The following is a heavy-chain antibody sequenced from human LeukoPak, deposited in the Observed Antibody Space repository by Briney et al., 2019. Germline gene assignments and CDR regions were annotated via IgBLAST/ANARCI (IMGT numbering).Heavy chain of an antibody. D-gene: IGHD1-1*01. CDR2: INYSGST. CDR3: ARHEDRNWYFDH. Sequence: SETLSLTCTVSGGSLTRYHWGWIRQPPGKGLEWIGYINYSGSTNYSPSLESRVTISLDTSKNQFSLQLSSVTAPDTAVYYCARHEDRNWYFDHWGQGTLVTVSS. CDR1: GGSLTRYH. V-gene: IGHV4-59*08. J-gene: IGHJ4*02.